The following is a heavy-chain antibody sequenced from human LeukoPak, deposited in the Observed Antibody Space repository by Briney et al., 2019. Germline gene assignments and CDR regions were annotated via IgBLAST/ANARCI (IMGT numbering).Heavy chain of an antibody. CDR2: ISGSGGST. J-gene: IGHJ6*02. CDR3: AKGEYYDFWSGSDV. V-gene: IGHV3-23*01. Sequence: GGSLRLSCAASGFTFSSYAMSWVRQAPGKGLEWVSAISGSGGSTYYADSVKGRFTISRDNSKNTLYLQMNSLRAEDTAVYYCAKGEYYDFWSGSDVWGQGTTVTVSS. D-gene: IGHD3-3*01. CDR1: GFTFSSYA.